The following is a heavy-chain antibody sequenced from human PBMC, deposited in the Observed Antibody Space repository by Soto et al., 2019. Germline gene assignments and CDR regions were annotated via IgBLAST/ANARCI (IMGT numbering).Heavy chain of an antibody. J-gene: IGHJ4*02. D-gene: IGHD4-4*01. CDR3: ARGSNHFDY. Sequence: SLRLSCAASGFTLSPFWLHLVRQVPGKGPVWVSRINSDGNSTSYADSVKGRFTISRDNAKNTLYLQMNSLRAEDTAVYYCARGSNHFDYWGQGTLVTVS. CDR2: INSDGNST. V-gene: IGHV3-74*01. CDR1: GFTLSPFW.